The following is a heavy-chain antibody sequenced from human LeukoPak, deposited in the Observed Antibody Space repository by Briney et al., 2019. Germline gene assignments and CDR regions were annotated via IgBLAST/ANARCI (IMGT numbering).Heavy chain of an antibody. V-gene: IGHV3-66*01. CDR2: IYSGGST. D-gene: IGHD2-15*01. CDR3: ARDRYCSGGSCHDY. CDR1: GITFSSHG. Sequence: PGGSLRLSCAASGITFSSHGMSWVRQAPGKGLEWVSVIYSGGSTYYADSVKGRFTISRDNSKNTLYLQMNSLRAEDTAVYYCARDRYCSGGSCHDYWGQGTLVTVSS. J-gene: IGHJ4*02.